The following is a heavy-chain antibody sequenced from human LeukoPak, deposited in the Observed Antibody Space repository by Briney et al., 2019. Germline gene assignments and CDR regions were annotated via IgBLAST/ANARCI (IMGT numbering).Heavy chain of an antibody. CDR3: ARDYADYVGYFFFDY. V-gene: IGHV3-23*01. Sequence: GGSLRLSCAASGFTFNNYAMNWVRQAPGRGLEWVSPISGGGETTYYADSARGRFTISRDNSQNTFYLQMNSLRAEDTAVDYCARDYADYVGYFFFDYWGQGTLVAVSS. CDR1: GFTFNNYA. J-gene: IGHJ4*02. CDR2: ISGGGETT. D-gene: IGHD4-17*01.